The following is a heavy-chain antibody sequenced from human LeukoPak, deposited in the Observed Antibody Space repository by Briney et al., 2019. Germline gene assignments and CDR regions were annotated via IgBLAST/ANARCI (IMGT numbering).Heavy chain of an antibody. V-gene: IGHV3-23*01. CDR1: GFTFSNYR. CDR3: ATYRQVLLPFES. J-gene: IGHJ4*02. CDR2: ISGSGVST. Sequence: GGSLRLSCAASGFTFSNYRMSGVGPAPGKGGDRVSAISGSGVSTYYADSVKGRFTISRDNSKNTLYLQMNSLRAEDTAVYYCATYRQVLLPFESWGQGTLVTVSS. D-gene: IGHD2-8*02.